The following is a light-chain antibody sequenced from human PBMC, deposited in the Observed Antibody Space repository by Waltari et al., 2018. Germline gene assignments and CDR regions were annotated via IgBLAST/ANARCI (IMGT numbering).Light chain of an antibody. J-gene: IGLJ3*02. Sequence: QSALTQTATVSGSPGQSITISCSGASSDIGKYNLFSWYQQHPGKAPPLIIYDVNKRPSGVSNRFSGSKSGNTAFLTISGLQTADEADYYCCSYAGSAVSVFGGGTKLTVL. CDR1: SSDIGKYNL. CDR2: DVN. V-gene: IGLV2-23*02. CDR3: CSYAGSAVSV.